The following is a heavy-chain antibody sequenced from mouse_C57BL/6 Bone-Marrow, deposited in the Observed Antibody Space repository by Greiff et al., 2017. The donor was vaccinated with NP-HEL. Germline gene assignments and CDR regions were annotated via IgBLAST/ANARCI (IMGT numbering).Heavy chain of an antibody. J-gene: IGHJ1*03. CDR1: GFTFSSYA. V-gene: IGHV5-4*01. Sequence: DVKLVESGGGLVKPGGSLKLSCAASGFTFSSYAMSWVRQTPEKRLEWVATISDGGSYTYYPDNVKGRFTISRDNAKNNLYLQMSHLKSEDTAMYYCARDPPITTVVEVYFDVWGTGTTVTVSS. CDR2: ISDGGSYT. D-gene: IGHD1-1*01. CDR3: ARDPPITTVVEVYFDV.